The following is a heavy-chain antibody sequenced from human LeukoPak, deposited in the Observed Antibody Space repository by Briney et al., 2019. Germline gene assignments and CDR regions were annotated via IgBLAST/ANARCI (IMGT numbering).Heavy chain of an antibody. V-gene: IGHV1-2*02. CDR3: GRDLVSRQEVDQP. D-gene: IGHD1-26*01. CDR1: GYTFTAYY. J-gene: IGHJ5*02. CDR2: VNPNTGGT. Sequence: GASVTVSCKTSGYTFTAYYIHWMRQAPGQGLEWMGWVNPNTGGTYYAQKFQDRVTMTRDASISTAYMELNRLRSDDTAVYYCGRDLVSRQEVDQPWGQGTLVTVSS.